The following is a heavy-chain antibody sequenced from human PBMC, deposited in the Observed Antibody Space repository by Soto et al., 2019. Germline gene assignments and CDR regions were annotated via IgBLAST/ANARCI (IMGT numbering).Heavy chain of an antibody. D-gene: IGHD6-13*01. CDR3: AKDRRGYSSSWFNYYYYYGMDV. CDR2: ISYDGSNK. CDR1: GFTFSSYG. V-gene: IGHV3-30*18. J-gene: IGHJ6*02. Sequence: PGGSLRLSCAASGFTFSSYGMHWVRQAPGEGLEWVAVISYDGSNKYYADSVKGRFTISRDNPKNTLYLQMNSLRAEDTAVYYCAKDRRGYSSSWFNYYYYYGMDVWGQGTTVTVSS.